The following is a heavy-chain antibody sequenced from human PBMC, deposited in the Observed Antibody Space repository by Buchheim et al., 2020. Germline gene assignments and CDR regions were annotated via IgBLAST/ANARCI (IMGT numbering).Heavy chain of an antibody. D-gene: IGHD4-17*01. Sequence: EVQLVESGGGLVQPGGSLRLSCAGSGFTFSNYWMHWVRQAPGKGLVWVSRINSDGSATTYADSVRGRFTISRDTAKNPLYLRLNSLGAEDTAVYYCARDPRDRNYGDYFDYWGQGAL. J-gene: IGHJ4*02. V-gene: IGHV3-74*01. CDR3: ARDPRDRNYGDYFDY. CDR2: INSDGSAT. CDR1: GFTFSNYW.